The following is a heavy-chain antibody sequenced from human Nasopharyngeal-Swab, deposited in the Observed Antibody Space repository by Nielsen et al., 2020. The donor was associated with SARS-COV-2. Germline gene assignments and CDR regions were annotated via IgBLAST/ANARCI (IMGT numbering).Heavy chain of an antibody. Sequence: ASVKVFCKASGYTFTSYAMHWVRQAPGQRLEWMGWINAGNGNTKYSQKFQGRVTITRDTSASTAYMELSSLRSEDTAVYYCARAGRSSGYYYDYWGQGTLVTVSS. J-gene: IGHJ4*02. D-gene: IGHD3-22*01. CDR1: GYTFTSYA. CDR3: ARAGRSSGYYYDY. CDR2: INAGNGNT. V-gene: IGHV1-3*01.